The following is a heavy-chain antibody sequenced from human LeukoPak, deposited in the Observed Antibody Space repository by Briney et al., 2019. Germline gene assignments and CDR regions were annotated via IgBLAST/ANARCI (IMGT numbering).Heavy chain of an antibody. CDR1: GLSISSGSYY. CDR3: ARGDRYYDSSGYYGENYFDY. V-gene: IGHV4-61*02. Sequence: SETLSLTCTVSGLSISSGSYYWRWIRQPAGKGLEWIGRIYTSGSTNYNPSLKSRVTISVDTSKNQFSLKLSSVTAADTAVYYCARGDRYYDSSGYYGENYFDYWGQGTLVTVSS. D-gene: IGHD3-22*01. J-gene: IGHJ4*02. CDR2: IYTSGST.